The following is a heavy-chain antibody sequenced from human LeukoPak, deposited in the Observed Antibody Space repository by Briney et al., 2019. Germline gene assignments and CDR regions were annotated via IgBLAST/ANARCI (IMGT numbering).Heavy chain of an antibody. Sequence: GGSLRLSCAASGFTFSSYGMTWVRQAPGKGLECLTHITGTSATIYYADSVKGRFTVSRDNAKNSLYLQLNSLRAEDTAVYYCAPGITLAGTGVYWGQGTLVTVSS. CDR3: APGITLAGTGVY. J-gene: IGHJ4*02. D-gene: IGHD6-19*01. CDR2: ITGTSATI. CDR1: GFTFSSYG. V-gene: IGHV3-48*01.